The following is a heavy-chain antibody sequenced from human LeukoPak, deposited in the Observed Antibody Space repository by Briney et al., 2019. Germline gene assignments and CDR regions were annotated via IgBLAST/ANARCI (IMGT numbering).Heavy chain of an antibody. D-gene: IGHD1-26*01. J-gene: IGHJ4*02. CDR1: GYTXTSYD. CDR2: MNPNSGNT. V-gene: IGHV1-8*01. CDR3: ARAGIVGAASFDY. Sequence: ASVKVSXKAXGYTXTSYDINWVRQATGQGLEWMGWMNPNSGNTGYAQKFQGRVTMTRNTSISTAYMELSSLRSEDTAVYYCARAGIVGAASFDYWGQGTLVTVSS.